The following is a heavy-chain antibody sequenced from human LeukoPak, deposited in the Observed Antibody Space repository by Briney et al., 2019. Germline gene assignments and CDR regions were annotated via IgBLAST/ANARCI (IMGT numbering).Heavy chain of an antibody. J-gene: IGHJ4*02. D-gene: IGHD3-9*01. CDR1: GYTLTELS. CDR3: ATVGSYYDILIGYLDY. V-gene: IGHV1-24*01. CDR2: FDPEDGET. Sequence: ASVKVSCKVSGYTLTELSMHWVRQAPGKGLEWMGGFDPEDGETIYAQKFQGRVTMTEDTSTDTAYMELSSLRSEDTAVYYCATVGSYYDILIGYLDYWGQGTLVTVSS.